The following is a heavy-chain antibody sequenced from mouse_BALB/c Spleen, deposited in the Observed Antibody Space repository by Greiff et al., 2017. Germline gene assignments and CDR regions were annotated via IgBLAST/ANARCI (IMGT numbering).Heavy chain of an antibody. J-gene: IGHJ2*01. CDR3: ARWGDSFDY. CDR2: ISTYYGNT. Sequence: LVESGPELVRPGVSVKISCKGSGYTFTDYAMHWVKQSHAKSLEWIGVISTYYGNTNYNQKFKGKATMTVDKSSSTAYMELARLTSEDSAIYYCARWGDSFDYWGQGTTLTVSS. V-gene: IGHV1-67*01. CDR1: GYTFTDYA.